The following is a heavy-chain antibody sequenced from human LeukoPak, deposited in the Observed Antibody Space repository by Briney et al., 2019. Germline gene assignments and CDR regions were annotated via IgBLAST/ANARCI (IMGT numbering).Heavy chain of an antibody. J-gene: IGHJ3*02. D-gene: IGHD3-10*01. CDR1: GYTFTGYY. CDR2: INPNSGST. CDR3: ARATRSGGFGELYNAFDI. Sequence: ASVKVSCKASGYTFTGYYVHWVRQAPGQGLEWMGWINPNSGSTNYAQKFQGRVTMTRDTSISTAYMELSRLRSDDTAVYYCARATRSGGFGELYNAFDIWGQGTMVTVSS. V-gene: IGHV1-2*02.